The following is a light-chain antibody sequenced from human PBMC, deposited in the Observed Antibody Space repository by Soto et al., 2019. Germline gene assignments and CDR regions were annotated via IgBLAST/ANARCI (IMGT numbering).Light chain of an antibody. CDR2: GAS. V-gene: IGKV3-15*01. J-gene: IGKJ2*01. Sequence: EILMTQSPATLSVSPGERVTLSCRASRSVSSNLAWYQQKPGQAPRLLLYGASTRATGIPARFSGSGSGTEFTLTISSLQSEDFAVYYCQQYNNWPPYPFGQGTKLEIK. CDR1: RSVSSN. CDR3: QQYNNWPPYP.